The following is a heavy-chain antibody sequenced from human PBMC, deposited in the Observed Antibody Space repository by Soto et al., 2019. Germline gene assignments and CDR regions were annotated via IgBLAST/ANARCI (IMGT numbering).Heavy chain of an antibody. CDR1: GLTFSDYY. J-gene: IGHJ4*02. CDR3: TPSGHSNFDY. Sequence: GGSLRLSCAASGLTFSDYYMSWIRQAPGKGLEWVSYITSSGSYTKYADSVKGRFTISRDNAKNSLYLQMNSLRVEDTAVYYCTPSGHSNFDYWGQGTLVTVSS. V-gene: IGHV3-11*03. CDR2: ITSSGSYT. D-gene: IGHD2-15*01.